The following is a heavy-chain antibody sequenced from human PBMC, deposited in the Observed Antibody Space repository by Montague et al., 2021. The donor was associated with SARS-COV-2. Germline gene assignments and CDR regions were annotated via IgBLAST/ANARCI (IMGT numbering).Heavy chain of an antibody. CDR1: GFTFSYYV. V-gene: IGHV3-23*01. Sequence: SLRLSCAASGFTFSYYVMSWVRQAPGKGLEWVSAISGSGGSTYYXXSLKGRFTISRDNSENTLYLQMNNLRAEDTAVYYCANRGIAAAGSYRYYFDYWGQGTLVTVSS. CDR2: ISGSGGST. CDR3: ANRGIAAAGSYRYYFDY. D-gene: IGHD6-13*01. J-gene: IGHJ4*02.